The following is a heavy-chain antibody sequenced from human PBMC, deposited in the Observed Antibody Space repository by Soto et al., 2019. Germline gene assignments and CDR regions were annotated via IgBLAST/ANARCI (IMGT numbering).Heavy chain of an antibody. CDR3: ARQGVTYYYGSGSYYWFDS. J-gene: IGHJ5*01. CDR1: GYSFTSYW. D-gene: IGHD3-10*01. CDR2: IYPGDPDT. V-gene: IGHV5-51*01. Sequence: WESLKISCKGSGYSFTSYWIGWVRQMPGKGLEWMGIIYPGDPDTRYSPSFQGQVTISADKSISTAYLQWSSLKASDTAMYYCARQGVTYYYGSGSYYWFDSWGQRNPVTVSA.